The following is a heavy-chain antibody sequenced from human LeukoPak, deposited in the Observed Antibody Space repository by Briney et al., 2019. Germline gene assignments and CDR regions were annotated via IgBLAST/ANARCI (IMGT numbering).Heavy chain of an antibody. CDR2: INPSGGST. V-gene: IGHV1-46*01. Sequence: GASVKVSCKASGYTFTSYYMHWVRQAPGQGLEWMGIINPSGGSTSYAQKFQGRVTMTRDTSTSTVYMELSSLRSEDTAVYYCARVVGTPDYYYYYGMDVWGQGTTVTVSS. CDR3: ARVVGTPDYYYYYGMDV. CDR1: GYTFTSYY. D-gene: IGHD4-23*01. J-gene: IGHJ6*02.